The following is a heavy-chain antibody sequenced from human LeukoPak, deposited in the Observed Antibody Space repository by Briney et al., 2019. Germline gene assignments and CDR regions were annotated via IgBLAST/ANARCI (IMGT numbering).Heavy chain of an antibody. J-gene: IGHJ4*02. D-gene: IGHD3-9*01. CDR2: IYYSGST. CDR3: ARTYYDILTGYYQYYFGY. CDR1: GGSISSGSYY. V-gene: IGHV4-61*01. Sequence: SDTLSLTCTVSGGSISSGSYYWSWIRQPPGEGLEWIGYIYYSGSTTYNPSLKSRVTISVDTSKNQFSLKLSSVTAADTAVYYCARTYYDILTGYYQYYFGYWGQGTLVTVSS.